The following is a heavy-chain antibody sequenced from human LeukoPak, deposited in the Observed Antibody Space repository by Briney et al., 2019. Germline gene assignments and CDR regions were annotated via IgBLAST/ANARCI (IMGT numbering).Heavy chain of an antibody. D-gene: IGHD2-15*01. CDR1: GFTFDGYA. CDR3: ASVLRS. V-gene: IGHV3-9*01. CDR2: ISWNSGTI. J-gene: IGHJ4*02. Sequence: PGRSLRLSCAAFGFTFDGYAIHWVRQAPGKGLEWVSGISWNSGTIVYADSVKGRFTISRDNAKNSLYLQMNSLRAEDTAVYYCASVLRSWGQGTLVTVSS.